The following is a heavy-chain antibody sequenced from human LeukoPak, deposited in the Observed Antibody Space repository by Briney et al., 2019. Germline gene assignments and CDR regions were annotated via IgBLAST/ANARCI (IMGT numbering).Heavy chain of an antibody. CDR1: GFTVSSNY. CDR3: TRSRSGSSSY. V-gene: IGHV3-53*01. CDR2: IYSGGST. Sequence: GGSLRLSCAASGFTVSSNYMSWVRQAPGKGLEWVSVIYSGGSTYYADSVKGRFTISRDNSKNTLYLQMNSLRAEDTAVYYCTRSRSGSSSYWGQGTLVTVSS. J-gene: IGHJ4*02. D-gene: IGHD1-26*01.